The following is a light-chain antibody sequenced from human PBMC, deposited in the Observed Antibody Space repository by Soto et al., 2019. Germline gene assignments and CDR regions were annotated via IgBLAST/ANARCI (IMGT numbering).Light chain of an antibody. J-gene: IGKJ2*01. CDR2: GVS. CDR1: LSLSSF. CDR3: QQYGSAPMFT. V-gene: IGKV3-20*01. Sequence: DIVLTQSQGTLSLSPGERATLSCRASLSLSSFLAWYQQKPGQAPRLLIYGVSRMATGIPDRLSGSGSGTDFALTIASLEPEDFAVYYCQQYGSAPMFTFGQGTKLEIK.